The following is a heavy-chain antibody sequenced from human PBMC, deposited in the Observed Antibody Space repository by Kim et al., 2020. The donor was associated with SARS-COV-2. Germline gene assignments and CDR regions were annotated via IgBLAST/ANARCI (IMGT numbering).Heavy chain of an antibody. D-gene: IGHD1-26*01. Sequence: GGSLRLSCAASGFTFSDYYMSWIRQAPGKGLEWVSYISSSSSYTNYADSVKGRFTISRDNAKNSLYLQMNSLRAEDTAVYYCAREKFGGSLPLGNWGQGTLVTVSS. J-gene: IGHJ4*02. CDR1: GFTFSDYY. CDR3: AREKFGGSLPLGN. CDR2: ISSSSSYT. V-gene: IGHV3-11*05.